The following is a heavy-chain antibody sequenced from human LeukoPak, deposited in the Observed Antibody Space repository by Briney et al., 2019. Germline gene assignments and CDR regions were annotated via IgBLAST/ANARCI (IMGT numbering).Heavy chain of an antibody. V-gene: IGHV1-69*06. Sequence: GASVKVSCKASGGTFSSYAISWVRQAPGQGLEWMGGIIPIFGTANYAQKFQGRVTITADKSTSTAYMELSSLRSEDTAVYYCARETLRSTSCYVDYWGQGTLVTVSS. CDR3: ARETLRSTSCYVDY. J-gene: IGHJ4*02. CDR1: GGTFSSYA. CDR2: IIPIFGTA. D-gene: IGHD2-2*01.